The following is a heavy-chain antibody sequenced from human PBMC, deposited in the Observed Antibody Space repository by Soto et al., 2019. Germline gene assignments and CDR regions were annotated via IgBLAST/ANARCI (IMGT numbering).Heavy chain of an antibody. J-gene: IGHJ6*02. D-gene: IGHD3-3*01. Sequence: QVQLVEYGGGVVQPGRSLRLSCAASGFTFSSYAMHWVRQAPGKGLEWVAVISYDGSNKNYADSVKGRFTISRDNSKNTLYLQMNSLRAEDTAVYYCARGYDFWSGYYYPYGMDVWGQGTTVTVSS. CDR2: ISYDGSNK. CDR3: ARGYDFWSGYYYPYGMDV. V-gene: IGHV3-30-3*01. CDR1: GFTFSSYA.